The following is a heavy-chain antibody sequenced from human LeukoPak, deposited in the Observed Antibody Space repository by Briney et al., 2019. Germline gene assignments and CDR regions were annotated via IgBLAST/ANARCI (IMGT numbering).Heavy chain of an antibody. CDR3: ARCKAVAGTINAFDF. J-gene: IGHJ3*01. CDR1: GYSFTSYW. D-gene: IGHD6-19*01. Sequence: GESLKISCKGSGYSFTSYWIGWVRQMPRKDLEWMGINYPGDSEARYSPSFQGQVTIAVDKSINTAYLQWSSLKASDTAMYCCARCKAVAGTINAFDFWGQGTMVTVSS. CDR2: NYPGDSEA. V-gene: IGHV5-51*01.